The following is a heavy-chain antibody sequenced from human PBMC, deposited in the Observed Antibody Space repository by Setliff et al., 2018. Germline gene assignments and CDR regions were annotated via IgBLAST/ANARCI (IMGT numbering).Heavy chain of an antibody. J-gene: IGHJ3*02. CDR3: RQAVVGRDVFDI. Sequence: PSETLSLTCNVYGGSFDTYYWSWIRQPPGKGLGWFGEINQSGSGDYNPSFKGRVTISVDTSKKQFSLTLTSETAADTALYYCRQAVVGRDVFDIWGQGTVVTASS. D-gene: IGHD1-1*01. CDR1: GGSFDTYY. CDR2: INQSGSG. V-gene: IGHV4-34*01.